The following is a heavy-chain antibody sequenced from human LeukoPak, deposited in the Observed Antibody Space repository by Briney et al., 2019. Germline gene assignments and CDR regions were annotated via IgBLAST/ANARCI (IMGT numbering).Heavy chain of an antibody. J-gene: IGHJ3*02. V-gene: IGHV3-9*01. CDR2: ISWNRGSI. D-gene: IGHD6-13*01. Sequence: PGRSLRLSCAASGFTFDDYAMHWVRHAPGKGLEWVSGISWNRGSIGYADSVKGRFTISRDNAKNSLYLQMNSLRAEDTALYYCAKDRERVGYSSSWYFDAFDIWGQGTMVTVSS. CDR1: GFTFDDYA. CDR3: AKDRERVGYSSSWYFDAFDI.